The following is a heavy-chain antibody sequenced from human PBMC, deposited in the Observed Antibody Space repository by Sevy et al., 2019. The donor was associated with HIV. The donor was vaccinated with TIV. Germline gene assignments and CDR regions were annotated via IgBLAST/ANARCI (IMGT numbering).Heavy chain of an antibody. D-gene: IGHD1-26*01. Sequence: GGSLRLSCAASGFTFSDYYMSWIRQAPGKGLEWVSYISSSSSYTNYADSVKGRFTISRDNAKSSLYLQMNSLRAEDTAVYYCARSLRGYSGSYYFDYWGQGTLVTVSS. CDR2: ISSSSSYT. V-gene: IGHV3-11*06. CDR3: ARSLRGYSGSYYFDY. CDR1: GFTFSDYY. J-gene: IGHJ4*02.